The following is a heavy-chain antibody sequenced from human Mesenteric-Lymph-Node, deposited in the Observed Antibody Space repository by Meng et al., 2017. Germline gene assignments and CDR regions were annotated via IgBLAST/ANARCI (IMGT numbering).Heavy chain of an antibody. CDR3: ARDHGFLNWFDP. V-gene: IGHV3-11*04. CDR1: GFTFSDYY. Sequence: QVQLVRSGGGLVNTGGSLRLSCAASGFTFSDYYMAWIRQPPGQGLEWVASISPTSGSLYYADSVKGRFSIARDNAKNSLSLQMGSLRVEDTAVYYCARDHGFLNWFDPWGQGTLVTVSS. D-gene: IGHD2/OR15-2a*01. CDR2: ISPTSGSL. J-gene: IGHJ5*02.